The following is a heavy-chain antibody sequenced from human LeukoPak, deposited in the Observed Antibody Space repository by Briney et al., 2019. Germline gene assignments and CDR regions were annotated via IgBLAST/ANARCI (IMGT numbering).Heavy chain of an antibody. CDR1: GFXFSNYW. J-gene: IGHJ4*02. CDR2: INSDGSST. V-gene: IGHV3-74*01. CDR3: ARELELRSYFDY. D-gene: IGHD1-7*01. Sequence: GGSLRLSCGASGFXFSNYWMHWVRQAPGKGLMWVSRINSDGSSTRYADSVKGRFTISRDNAKNTLYLQVNSLRAEDTAVYYCARELELRSYFDYWGQGTLVTVSS.